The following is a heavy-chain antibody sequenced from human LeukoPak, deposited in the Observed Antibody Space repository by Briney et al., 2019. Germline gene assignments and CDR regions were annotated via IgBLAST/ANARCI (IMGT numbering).Heavy chain of an antibody. D-gene: IGHD6-25*01. CDR1: GGTFSSYA. CDR3: ARDLKYSSASQTYYYYGMDV. Sequence: RASVKVSCKASGGTFSSYAISWVRQAPGHGLEWMGRVIPILGIANYAQKFQGRVTITAAKSTSTAYMELSSLRSEDTAVYYCARDLKYSSASQTYYYYGMDVWGQGTTVTVSS. V-gene: IGHV1-69*04. CDR2: VIPILGIA. J-gene: IGHJ6*02.